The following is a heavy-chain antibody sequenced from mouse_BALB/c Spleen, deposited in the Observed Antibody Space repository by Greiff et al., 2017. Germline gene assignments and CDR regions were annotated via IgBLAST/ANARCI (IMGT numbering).Heavy chain of an antibody. V-gene: IGHV1-7*01. D-gene: IGHD2-2*01. CDR2: INPSTGYT. J-gene: IGHJ3*01. Sequence: QVQLKESGAELAKPGASVKMSCKASGYTFTSYWMHWVKQRPGQGLEWIGYINPSTGYTEYNQKFKDKATLTADKSSSTAYMQLSSRTSEDSAVYYCARKEWLPAWCAYWGQGTLVTVSA. CDR1: GYTFTSYW. CDR3: ARKEWLPAWCAY.